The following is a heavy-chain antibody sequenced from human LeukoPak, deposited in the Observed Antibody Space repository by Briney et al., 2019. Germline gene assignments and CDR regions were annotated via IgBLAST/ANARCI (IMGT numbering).Heavy chain of an antibody. Sequence: SETLSLTCTVSGYSISSGYYWGWIRQPPGKGLEWIGNIFHSGSTYYNASLKSRVAISLNTSKNQFSLKLSSVTAADTAVYYCARLIPPGWFDPWGQGTLVTVSS. J-gene: IGHJ5*02. V-gene: IGHV4-38-2*02. CDR3: ARLIPPGWFDP. D-gene: IGHD2-21*01. CDR2: IFHSGST. CDR1: GYSISSGYY.